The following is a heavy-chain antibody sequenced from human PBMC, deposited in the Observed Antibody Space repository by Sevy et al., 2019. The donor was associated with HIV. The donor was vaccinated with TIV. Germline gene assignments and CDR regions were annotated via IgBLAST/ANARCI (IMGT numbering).Heavy chain of an antibody. J-gene: IGHJ6*02. V-gene: IGHV6-1*01. CDR2: TYYRSKWYN. CDR3: ARGSVGVATINYYYYGMDV. Sequence: KQSQTLSLTCAISGDSVPSNSAAWNWIRQSPSRGLEWLGRTYYRSKWYNDYAVFVKSRITINPDTSKNQFSLQLNSVTPEDTAVYFCARGSVGVATINYYYYGMDVWGQGTTVTVSS. CDR1: GDSVPSNSAA. D-gene: IGHD5-12*01.